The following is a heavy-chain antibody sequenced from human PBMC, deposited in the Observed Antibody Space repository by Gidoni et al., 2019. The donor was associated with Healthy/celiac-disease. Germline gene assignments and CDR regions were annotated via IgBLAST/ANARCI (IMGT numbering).Heavy chain of an antibody. CDR1: GGTFSSYA. V-gene: IGHV1-69*01. Sequence: QVQLVQSGAEVKKPGSSVKVSCKASGGTFSSYAISWVRQAPGQGLEWMGGIIPIVGTANDAQKFQGRVTITADESTSTAYMELSSLRAEDTAVYYCARDRGIAVAGTRNFDYWGQGTLVTVSS. J-gene: IGHJ4*02. CDR2: IIPIVGTA. CDR3: ARDRGIAVAGTRNFDY. D-gene: IGHD6-19*01.